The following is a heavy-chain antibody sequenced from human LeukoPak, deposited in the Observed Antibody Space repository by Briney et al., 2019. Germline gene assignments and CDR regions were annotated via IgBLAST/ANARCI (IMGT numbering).Heavy chain of an antibody. CDR1: GYSFTSYW. CDR3: ARLGRDYDISPGYYLTYNFDY. Sequence: GESLKISCKAFGYSFTSYWIGWVRQMPGKGLECLGIIYAGDSDARYSPAFQGQVTFSADKSINTAYLQWTSLQASDTATYYCARLGRDYDISPGYYLTYNFDYWGQGTLITVSS. D-gene: IGHD3-9*01. CDR2: IYAGDSDA. V-gene: IGHV5-51*01. J-gene: IGHJ4*02.